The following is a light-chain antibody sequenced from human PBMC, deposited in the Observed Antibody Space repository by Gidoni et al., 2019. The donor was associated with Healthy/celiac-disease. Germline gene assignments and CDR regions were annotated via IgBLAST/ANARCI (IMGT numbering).Light chain of an antibody. Sequence: IQMTQTPSSLSASVGDRVTITCQARQDISNYLNWYQQKPGKAPMLLIYDASNLETGVPSRFSGSGSGTDFTFTISSLQPEDIATYYCQQYDTLPFTFGPGTKVDIK. CDR3: QQYDTLPFT. V-gene: IGKV1-33*01. J-gene: IGKJ3*01. CDR1: QDISNY. CDR2: DAS.